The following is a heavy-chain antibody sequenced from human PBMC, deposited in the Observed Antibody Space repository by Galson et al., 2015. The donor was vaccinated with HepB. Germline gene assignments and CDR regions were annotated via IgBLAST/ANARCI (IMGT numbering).Heavy chain of an antibody. V-gene: IGHV3-23*01. J-gene: IGHJ4*02. CDR1: GFTFSSYP. D-gene: IGHD4-11*01. CDR2: IRGNGGST. CDR3: AKASRDSNYYFDC. Sequence: SLRLSCAASGFTFSSYPMTWVRQAPGKGLEWVSAIRGNGGSTFYADSVKGRFTISRDNSKNTLYLQMDSLRAEETAVYYCAKASRDSNYYFDCWGQGTLVTVSS.